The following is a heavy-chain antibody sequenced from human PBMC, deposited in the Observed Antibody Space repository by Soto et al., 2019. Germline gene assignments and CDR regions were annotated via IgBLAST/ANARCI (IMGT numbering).Heavy chain of an antibody. J-gene: IGHJ4*02. CDR2: ISWNSGNI. CDR1: GFTFDDYA. CDR3: AKDRGAYWGLDDY. Sequence: EVQLVESGGGLVQPGRSLRLSCAASGFTFDDYAMHWVRQAPGKGLEWVSGISWNSGNIDYADSVKGRFTIARDNAKNSLYLQMNSLRTEDTALYYCAKDRGAYWGLDDYWGQGTLVTVSS. V-gene: IGHV3-9*01. D-gene: IGHD3-16*01.